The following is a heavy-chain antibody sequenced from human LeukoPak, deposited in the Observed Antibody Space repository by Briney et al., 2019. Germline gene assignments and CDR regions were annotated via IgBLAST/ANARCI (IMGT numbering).Heavy chain of an antibody. J-gene: IGHJ4*02. CDR1: GYSFTSYD. CDR2: MNPNSGNT. D-gene: IGHD6-19*01. CDR3: ARGLAVAGTGY. Sequence: ASVKVSCKASGYSFTSYDLSWVRQATGQGLEWMGWMNPNSGNTGYAQEFQGRVTMTRDTSVSTAYMELTSLTSEDTAIYYCARGLAVAGTGYWGQGTLVTVSS. V-gene: IGHV1-8*01.